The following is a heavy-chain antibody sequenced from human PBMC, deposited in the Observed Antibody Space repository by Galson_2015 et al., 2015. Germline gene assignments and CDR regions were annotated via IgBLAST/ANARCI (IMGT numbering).Heavy chain of an antibody. Sequence: SVKVSCKASGYTFTNYAINWVRQAPGQGLEWMGWISPYNGNANYAQKLQGRVTMTTDTSTSTAYMEVRSLRSDDTALYYCARGVIAARPGDAFDVWGQGAMVTVSS. CDR2: ISPYNGNA. V-gene: IGHV1-18*01. CDR3: ARGVIAARPGDAFDV. D-gene: IGHD6-6*01. CDR1: GYTFTNYA. J-gene: IGHJ3*01.